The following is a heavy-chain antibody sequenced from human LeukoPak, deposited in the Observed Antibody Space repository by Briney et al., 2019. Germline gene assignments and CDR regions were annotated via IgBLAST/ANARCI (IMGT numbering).Heavy chain of an antibody. CDR3: ARCPQQQLLYLFDY. CDR2: ISAYNGNT. J-gene: IGHJ4*02. CDR1: GYTFTSYG. D-gene: IGHD2-2*02. V-gene: IGHV1-18*01. Sequence: GASVKASCKASGYTFTSYGISWVRQAPGQGLEWMGWISAYNGNTNYAQKLQGGVTMTTGTSTSTAYMELRSLRSDDTAVYYCARCPQQQLLYLFDYWGQGTLVTVSS.